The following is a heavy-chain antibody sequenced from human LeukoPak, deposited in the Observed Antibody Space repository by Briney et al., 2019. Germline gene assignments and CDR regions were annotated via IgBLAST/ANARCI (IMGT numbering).Heavy chain of an antibody. CDR1: GGTFSSYA. Sequence: SVKLSCKASGGTFSSYAISWVRQAPGQGLEWMGRIIPILGIANYAQKFQGRVTITADKSTSTAYMELSSLRSEDTAVYYCARDQGDGYNSYWGQGTLVTVSS. D-gene: IGHD5-24*01. CDR3: ARDQGDGYNSY. V-gene: IGHV1-69*04. J-gene: IGHJ4*02. CDR2: IIPILGIA.